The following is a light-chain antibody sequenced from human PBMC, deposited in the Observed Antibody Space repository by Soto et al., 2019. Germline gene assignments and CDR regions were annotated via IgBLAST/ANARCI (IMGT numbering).Light chain of an antibody. CDR1: DIGSKT. CDR2: DDR. CDR3: QVWDRNNNHVL. V-gene: IGLV3-21*02. J-gene: IGLJ3*02. Sequence: SYELTQPPSVSVAPGQTAMITCGGNDIGSKTVHWYQQRPGQAPVLVVYDDRYRPSGIPERFSGSNSGSTATLTISRVEAGDEADYYCQVWDRNNNHVLFGGGTKVTVL.